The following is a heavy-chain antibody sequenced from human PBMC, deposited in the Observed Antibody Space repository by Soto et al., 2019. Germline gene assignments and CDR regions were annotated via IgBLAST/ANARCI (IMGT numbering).Heavy chain of an antibody. V-gene: IGHV4-30-2*01. Sequence: SETLSVTCGVSGGSSSSGGYSWSWIRQPPGKGLEWIGYIYHSGSTYYNPSLKSRVTISVDRSKNQFSLKLSSVTAADTAVYYCARAVVTKYDYWGQGTLVTVSS. CDR3: ARAVVTKYDY. D-gene: IGHD2-15*01. CDR2: IYHSGST. CDR1: GGSSSSGGYS. J-gene: IGHJ4*02.